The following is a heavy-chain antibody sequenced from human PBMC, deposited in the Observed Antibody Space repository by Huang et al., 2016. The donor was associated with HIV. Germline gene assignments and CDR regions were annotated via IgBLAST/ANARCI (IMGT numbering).Heavy chain of an antibody. CDR3: ARALYGEAFDL. V-gene: IGHV1-18*04. CDR1: GYTFTKFN. CDR2: ISTQNSNT. J-gene: IGHJ4*02. D-gene: IGHD3-10*01. Sequence: QVQLVQSGVEVKRPGASVKVSCKASGYTFTKFNITWVRQAPGQGPEWMGWISTQNSNTNFAPKVEGRVTLTTDTSTNTTYMELRNLESDDTAVYFCARALYGEAFDLWGQGTLVTVSS.